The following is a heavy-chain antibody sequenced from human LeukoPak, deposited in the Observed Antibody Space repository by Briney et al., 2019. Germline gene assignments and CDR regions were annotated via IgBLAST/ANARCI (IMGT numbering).Heavy chain of an antibody. Sequence: SETLSLTCTVSGGSISSYYWSWIRQPPGKGLEWIGYIYYSGSTNYNPSLKSRVTISVDTSKNQFSLKLSSVTAADTAVYYCARSGYSGYERYNWFDPWGQGTLVTVSS. CDR2: IYYSGST. J-gene: IGHJ5*02. V-gene: IGHV4-59*01. D-gene: IGHD5-12*01. CDR3: ARSGYSGYERYNWFDP. CDR1: GGSISSYY.